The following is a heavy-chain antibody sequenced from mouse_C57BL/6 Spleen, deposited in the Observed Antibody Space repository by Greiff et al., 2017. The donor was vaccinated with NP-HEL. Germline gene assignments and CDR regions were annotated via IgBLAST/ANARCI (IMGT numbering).Heavy chain of an antibody. CDR1: GYTFTDYY. V-gene: IGHV1-26*01. Sequence: VQLQQSGPELVKPGASVKISCKASGYTFTDYYMNWVKQSHGKSLEWIGDINPNNGGTSYNQKFKGKATLTVDKSSSTAYMELRSLTSEDSAVYFCARATAKGNAMDYWGQGTSVTVSS. CDR2: INPNNGGT. CDR3: ARATAKGNAMDY. J-gene: IGHJ4*01.